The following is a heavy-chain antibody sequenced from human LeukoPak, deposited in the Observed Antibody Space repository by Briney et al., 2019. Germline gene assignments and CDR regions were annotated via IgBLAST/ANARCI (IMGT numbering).Heavy chain of an antibody. J-gene: IGHJ4*02. CDR3: ARSPGPFDY. Sequence: GSLRLSCAASGFTFSSYAMHWVRQAPGKGLEWVAVISYDGSNKYYADSVKGRFTISRDNSKNTLYLQMNSLRAEDTAVYYCARSPGPFDYWGQGTLVSVSS. CDR2: ISYDGSNK. V-gene: IGHV3-30-3*01. CDR1: GFTFSSYA. D-gene: IGHD7-27*01.